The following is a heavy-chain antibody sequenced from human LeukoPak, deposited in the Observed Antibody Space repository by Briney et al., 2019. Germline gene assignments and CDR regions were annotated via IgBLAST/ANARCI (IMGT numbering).Heavy chain of an antibody. CDR1: GGSISSSSYY. D-gene: IGHD2-15*01. CDR3: ARHDEYCSGGSCLDSWFDP. V-gene: IGHV4-39*01. CDR2: INHSGST. Sequence: NPSETLSLTCTVSGGSISSSSYYWGWIRQPPGRGLEWIGEINHSGSTNYNPSLKSRVTISVDTSKNQFSLKLSSVTAADTAVYYCARHDEYCSGGSCLDSWFDPWGQGTLVTVSS. J-gene: IGHJ5*02.